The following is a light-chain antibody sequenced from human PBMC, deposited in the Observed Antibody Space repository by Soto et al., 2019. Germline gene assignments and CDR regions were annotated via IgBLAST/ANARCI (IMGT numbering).Light chain of an antibody. CDR2: EVS. J-gene: IGLJ1*01. Sequence: QSALTQPASVSGSPGQSIPISCTGTSSVVGDFNYVSWYQQHPGKAPKLMIYEVSNRPSGVSKRFSGSKSGNTASLTISGLQAEDEADYYCSSYTSSSTFYVFGTGTKVT. CDR3: SSYTSSSTFYV. CDR1: SSVVGDFNY. V-gene: IGLV2-14*01.